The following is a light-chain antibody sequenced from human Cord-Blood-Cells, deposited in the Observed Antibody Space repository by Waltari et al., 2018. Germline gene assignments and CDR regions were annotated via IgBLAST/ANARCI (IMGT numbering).Light chain of an antibody. CDR3: QQSYSTPWT. CDR1: QSISSY. J-gene: IGKJ1*01. V-gene: IGKV1-39*01. CDR2: AAS. Sequence: DNQMTQSPSSLSASVGDRVTITCRASQSISSYLNWYQQKPGKTPKLLIYAASSLQSAVPSRFSGSGSGTDFTLTSSSLQPEDFATYYCQQSYSTPWTFGQGTKVEIK.